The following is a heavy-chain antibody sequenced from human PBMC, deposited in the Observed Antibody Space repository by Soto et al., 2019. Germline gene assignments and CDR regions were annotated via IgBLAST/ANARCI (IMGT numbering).Heavy chain of an antibody. CDR2: ISAYNGNT. D-gene: IGHD3-22*01. V-gene: IGHV1-18*04. CDR1: GYTFINHG. Sequence: ASVKVSCKASGYTFINHGISWVRQAPGQGLEWMGWISAYNGNTNYAQKLQGRVTMTTDTSTSTAYMELRSLRSDDTAVYYCARGLGYYFAFDIWGQGTMVTVSS. J-gene: IGHJ3*02. CDR3: ARGLGYYFAFDI.